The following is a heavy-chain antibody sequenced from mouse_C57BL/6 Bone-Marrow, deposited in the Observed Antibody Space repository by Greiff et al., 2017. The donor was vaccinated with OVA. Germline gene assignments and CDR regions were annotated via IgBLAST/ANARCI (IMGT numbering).Heavy chain of an antibody. CDR3: ARARWLLRREYYAMDY. CDR2: IYPGSGST. Sequence: QVQLQQPGAELVKPGASVKMSCKASGYTFTSYWITWVKQRPGQGLEWIGDIYPGSGSTNYNEKFKSKATLTVDTSSSTAYMQLSSLTSEDSAVYYCARARWLLRREYYAMDYWGQGTSVTVSS. V-gene: IGHV1-55*01. D-gene: IGHD2-3*01. CDR1: GYTFTSYW. J-gene: IGHJ4*01.